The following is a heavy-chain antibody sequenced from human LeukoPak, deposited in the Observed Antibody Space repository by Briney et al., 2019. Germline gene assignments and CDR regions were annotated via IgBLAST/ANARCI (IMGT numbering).Heavy chain of an antibody. CDR2: IYYSGST. D-gene: IGHD1-26*01. CDR1: GGSISSYY. V-gene: IGHV4-59*12. CDR3: ARDLKLGSGSYHGAFDY. J-gene: IGHJ4*02. Sequence: SETLSLTCTVSGGSISSYYWSWIRQPPGKGLEWIGYIYYSGSTNYNPSLKSRVTMSVDTSKNQFSLKLSSVTAADTAVYYCARDLKLGSGSYHGAFDYWGQGTLVTVSS.